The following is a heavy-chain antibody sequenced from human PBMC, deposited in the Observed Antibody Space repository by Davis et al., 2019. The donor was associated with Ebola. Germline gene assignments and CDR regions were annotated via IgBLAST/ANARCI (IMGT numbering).Heavy chain of an antibody. CDR3: ARDTRYSGSYSLF. J-gene: IGHJ4*02. D-gene: IGHD1-26*01. CDR2: INPNDGRT. CDR1: GYTFTNYY. V-gene: IGHV1-2*02. Sequence: ASVKVSCKASGYTFTNYYMHWVRQAPGQGLEWMGMINPNDGRTIYAQKFQGRVTMTRDTSITTAYMELTRLRSDDTAVYYCARDTRYSGSYSLFWGQGTLVTVSS.